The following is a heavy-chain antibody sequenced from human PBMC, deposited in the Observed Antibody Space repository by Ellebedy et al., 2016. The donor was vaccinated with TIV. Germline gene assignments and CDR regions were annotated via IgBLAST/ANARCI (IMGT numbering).Heavy chain of an antibody. Sequence: PGGSLRLSCAASGFTFSSYAMTWVRQDPGKGLEWVSSISGSGDRTYYTDSVKGRFTISRDNSKNTLYLQLNSLRAEDAALYYCARYRDYGGNPELVDAFDIWGQGTMVTVSS. CDR1: GFTFSSYA. CDR3: ARYRDYGGNPELVDAFDI. J-gene: IGHJ3*02. V-gene: IGHV3-23*01. D-gene: IGHD4-23*01. CDR2: ISGSGDRT.